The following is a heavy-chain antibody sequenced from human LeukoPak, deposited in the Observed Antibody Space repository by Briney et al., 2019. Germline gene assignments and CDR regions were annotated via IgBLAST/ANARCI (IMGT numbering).Heavy chain of an antibody. J-gene: IGHJ4*02. CDR1: GYSFTGYY. V-gene: IGHV1-2*02. Sequence: ASVKVSCKSSGYSFTGYYLHWVRQDVQQGLQWMGWIDPKSGTTKYAPKFQGRVSMTGDTSTRTVHMEMTSLRFDDTAVYYCARAGSGWSFWGQGTLLTVSS. CDR2: IDPKSGTT. CDR3: ARAGSGWSF. D-gene: IGHD6-19*01.